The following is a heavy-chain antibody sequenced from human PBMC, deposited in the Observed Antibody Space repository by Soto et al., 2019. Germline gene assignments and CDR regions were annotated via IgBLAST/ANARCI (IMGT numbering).Heavy chain of an antibody. D-gene: IGHD2-15*01. V-gene: IGHV3-23*01. CDR3: AKRRGAGGHFDY. CDR2: VSIGGST. CDR1: GFTFSSYA. Sequence: GGSLRLSCAASGFTFSSYAMGWVRQGPGKGLEWVAVVSIGGSTHYADSVRDRFTISRDNSKNTLSLQMNSLTAEDTAVYFCAKRRGAGGHFDYWGQGALVTVSS. J-gene: IGHJ4*02.